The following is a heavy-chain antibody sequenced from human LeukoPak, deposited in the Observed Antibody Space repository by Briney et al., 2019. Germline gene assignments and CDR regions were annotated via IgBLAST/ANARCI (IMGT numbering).Heavy chain of an antibody. CDR1: GGSISSYY. V-gene: IGHV4-59*01. D-gene: IGHD5-18*01. Sequence: SETLSLTCTVSGGSISSYYWSWIRQPPGKGLEWIGYIYYSGSTTYNPSLKSRGTISVDTSKNQFSLKLSSVTAADTAVYYCARGRSGYSYVHDAFDIWGQGTMVTVSS. J-gene: IGHJ3*02. CDR3: ARGRSGYSYVHDAFDI. CDR2: IYYSGST.